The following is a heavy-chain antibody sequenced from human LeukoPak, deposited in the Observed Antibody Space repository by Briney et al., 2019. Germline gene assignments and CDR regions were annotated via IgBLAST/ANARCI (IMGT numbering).Heavy chain of an antibody. J-gene: IGHJ4*02. D-gene: IGHD6-19*01. CDR2: IDYSGGDT. Sequence: GRSLRLSSAASGFTLSIYEMSGVREAPGKGREGGSSIDYSGGDTHYAAPVKVRFTISRDNSKNTLYLQLSSLRGDDRAVYYCARNSGWYGVSWGQGTLVTVSS. V-gene: IGHV3-23*01. CDR3: ARNSGWYGVS. CDR1: GFTLSIYE.